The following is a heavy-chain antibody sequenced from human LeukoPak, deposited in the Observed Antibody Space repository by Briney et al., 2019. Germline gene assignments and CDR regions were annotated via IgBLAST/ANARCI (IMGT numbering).Heavy chain of an antibody. D-gene: IGHD3-10*01. CDR2: IYSGGNT. CDR1: GFTVSSNY. V-gene: IGHV3-66*01. Sequence: PGGSLRLSCAASGFTVSSNYMSWVRQAPGKGLEWVAVIYSGGNTYYADSVKGRFTISRDNAKNSLYLQMNSLRDEDTAVYYCVREDPSEYGSIDYWGQGTLVTVSS. CDR3: VREDPSEYGSIDY. J-gene: IGHJ4*02.